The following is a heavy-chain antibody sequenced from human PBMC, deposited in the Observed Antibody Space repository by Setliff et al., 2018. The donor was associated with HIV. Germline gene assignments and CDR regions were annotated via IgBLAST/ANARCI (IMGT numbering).Heavy chain of an antibody. D-gene: IGHD3-10*01. CDR3: ARDWAEDYYGSGSFQY. CDR2: INPNSGGT. J-gene: IGHJ1*01. V-gene: IGHV1-2*06. CDR1: GYMFSGFH. Sequence: ASVKVSCKASGYMFSGFHMHWVRQAAGQGLEWMGRINPNSGGTNYEQKFQGRVTMTRDTSISTAYMELSRLRSDGTAVYYCARDWAEDYYGSGSFQYWGQGTLVTVAS.